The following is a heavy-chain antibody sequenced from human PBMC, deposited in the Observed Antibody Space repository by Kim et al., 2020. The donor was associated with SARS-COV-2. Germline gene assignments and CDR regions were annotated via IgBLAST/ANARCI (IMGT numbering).Heavy chain of an antibody. V-gene: IGHV3-23*01. J-gene: IGHJ4*02. D-gene: IGHD3-22*01. CDR3: AKRRGSTADSSGYGSDY. Sequence: GGSLRLSCAASGFTFTNYAMTWVRQAPGKGLEWVSAISGNGVITKYADSVKGRSTISRDNSKNTLYLQMNSLRAEDTALYYCAKRRGSTADSSGYGSDYWGQGTLVTVSS. CDR1: GFTFTNYA. CDR2: ISGNGVIT.